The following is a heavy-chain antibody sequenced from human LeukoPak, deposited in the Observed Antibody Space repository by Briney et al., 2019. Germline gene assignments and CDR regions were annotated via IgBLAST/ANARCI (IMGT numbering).Heavy chain of an antibody. CDR1: GFTFSNAW. D-gene: IGHD3-22*01. CDR2: IKGKTVGGTT. V-gene: IGHV3-15*01. CDR3: TTDPPYYYDSSGYYPSNHFDY. Sequence: GWSLRLSCAASGFTFSNAWMSLVRQAPGEGLDWVGRIKGKTVGGTTDYAAPVKGRFTISRDDSKNTLYLQMNSLKTEDTAVYYCTTDPPYYYDSSGYYPSNHFDYWGQGTLVTVSS. J-gene: IGHJ4*02.